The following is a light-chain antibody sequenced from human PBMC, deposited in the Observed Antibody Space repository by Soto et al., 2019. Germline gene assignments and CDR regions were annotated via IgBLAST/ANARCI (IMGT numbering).Light chain of an antibody. CDR2: EVN. Sequence: QSALTQPASVSGSPGQSITFSCTGSNSDVGGSVYVSWYQQHPGKAPKLMIYEVNNRPSGVSNRFSGSKSGNTASLTISGLKAEDEADYYCSSFTGTSSQYVFGSGTKVTVL. CDR3: SSFTGTSSQYV. J-gene: IGLJ1*01. CDR1: NSDVGGSVY. V-gene: IGLV2-14*01.